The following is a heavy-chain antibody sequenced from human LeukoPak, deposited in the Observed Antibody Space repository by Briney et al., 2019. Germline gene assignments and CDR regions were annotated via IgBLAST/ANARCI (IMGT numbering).Heavy chain of an antibody. Sequence: PSETLSLTCTVSGGSISSRNYYWGWIRQPPGKGLEWIGIMYHTGNIYHNPSLESRASISVDTSKNQFSVRLSSVTAADTTVYYCARHLYYYGSGSRYFDYWGQGTLVTVSS. CDR3: ARHLYYYGSGSRYFDY. CDR1: GGSISSRNYY. CDR2: MYHTGNI. V-gene: IGHV4-39*01. D-gene: IGHD3-10*01. J-gene: IGHJ4*02.